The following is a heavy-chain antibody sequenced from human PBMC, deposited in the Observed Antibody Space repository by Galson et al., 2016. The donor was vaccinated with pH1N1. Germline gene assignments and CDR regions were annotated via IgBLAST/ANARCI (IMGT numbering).Heavy chain of an antibody. D-gene: IGHD2-15*01. J-gene: IGHJ6*03. CDR1: GYTVTELS. V-gene: IGHV1-24*01. CDR3: STGYRCSPNNCYGYDYSNMGV. Sequence: SVKVSCKVSGYTVTELSMNWVRQAPGKGLEWMGGFDPEGDETVYAQRFEGRLTMTADASTDTAYMQLSNLRSEDTAVYYWSTGYRCSPNNCYGYDYSNMGVWGTGTTVAVSS. CDR2: FDPEGDET.